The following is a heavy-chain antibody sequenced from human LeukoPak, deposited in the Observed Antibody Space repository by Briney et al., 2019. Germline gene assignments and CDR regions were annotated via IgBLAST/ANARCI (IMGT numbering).Heavy chain of an antibody. CDR3: ARGYDYGDYVGDFDY. CDR2: ISAYNHNT. Sequence: GASVKVSCKASGYAFTSYGFSWVRQAPGQGLEWMGWISAYNHNTNFAQKFQGRLTMTTDTSTSTAYMGLRGLRSDDTAVYYCARGYDYGDYVGDFDYWGQGTLVTVSS. V-gene: IGHV1-18*01. D-gene: IGHD4-17*01. J-gene: IGHJ4*02. CDR1: GYAFTSYG.